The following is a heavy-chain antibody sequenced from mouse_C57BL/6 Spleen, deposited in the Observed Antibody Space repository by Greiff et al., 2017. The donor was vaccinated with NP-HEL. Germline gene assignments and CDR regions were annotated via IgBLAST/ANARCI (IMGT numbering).Heavy chain of an antibody. CDR2: IYPRSGNT. V-gene: IGHV1-81*01. J-gene: IGHJ4*01. CDR3: ARVGYGSSYGYAMYY. D-gene: IGHD1-1*01. Sequence: VQLQQSGAELARPGASVKLSCKASGYTFTSYGISWVKQRTGQGLEWIGEIYPRSGNTYYNEKFKGKATLTADKSSSTAYMELRSLTSEDSAVYFCARVGYGSSYGYAMYYRGQGTSVTVSS. CDR1: GYTFTSYG.